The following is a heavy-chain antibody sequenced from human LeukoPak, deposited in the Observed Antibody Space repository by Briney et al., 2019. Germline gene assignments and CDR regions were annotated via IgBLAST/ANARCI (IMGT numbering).Heavy chain of an antibody. J-gene: IGHJ4*02. CDR1: GFTFSSYA. CDR2: ISGSGGST. Sequence: GGSLRLSCSASGFTFSSYAMSWVRQAPAKGLAWVSAISGSGGSTYYADSVKGRFTISRDNSKNTLYLQMNSLRAEDTAVYYCAKASYCSGGSCYLVDYWGQGTLVTVSS. D-gene: IGHD2-15*01. CDR3: AKASYCSGGSCYLVDY. V-gene: IGHV3-23*01.